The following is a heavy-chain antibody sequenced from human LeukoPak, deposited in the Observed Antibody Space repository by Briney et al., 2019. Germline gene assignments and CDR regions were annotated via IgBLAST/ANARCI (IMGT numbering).Heavy chain of an antibody. CDR1: GGSISSGGYY. CDR2: IYYSGST. J-gene: IGHJ4*02. V-gene: IGHV4-31*03. CDR3: ARDLGYYDRV. D-gene: IGHD3-22*01. Sequence: SETLSLTCTVSGGSISSGGYYWSWIRQHPGKGLEWIGYIYYSGSTYNPSLKSRVTISVDTSKNQFSLKLSSVTAADTAVYYCARDLGYYDRVWGQGTLVTVSS.